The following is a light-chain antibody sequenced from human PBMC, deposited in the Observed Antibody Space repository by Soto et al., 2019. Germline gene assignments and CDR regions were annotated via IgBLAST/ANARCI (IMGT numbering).Light chain of an antibody. CDR3: QQYNNWPPYT. V-gene: IGKV3-15*01. Sequence: EIVMTQSPAALSVSPGERATLSCRASQSVSFNLAWYQQKPGQAPRLLIYGASTRATGIPARFSGSGSGTEFTLTISSLQSEDFAGYYCQQYNNWPPYTFGQGTKLEIK. CDR2: GAS. J-gene: IGKJ2*01. CDR1: QSVSFN.